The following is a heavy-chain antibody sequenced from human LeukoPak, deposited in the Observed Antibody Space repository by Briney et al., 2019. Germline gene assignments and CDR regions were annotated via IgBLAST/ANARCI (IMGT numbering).Heavy chain of an antibody. V-gene: IGHV3-21*01. J-gene: IGHJ4*02. D-gene: IGHD2-2*01. CDR3: ARDPYCSSTSCSLD. CDR2: ISSNSSYI. Sequence: GGSLRLSCAASGFTFSSYSMNWVRQAPGKGLEWISSISSNSSYIYYADSVKGRFTISRDKAKNSLYLQMNRLRAEDTAVYYCARDPYCSSTSCSLDWGQGALVTVSS. CDR1: GFTFSSYS.